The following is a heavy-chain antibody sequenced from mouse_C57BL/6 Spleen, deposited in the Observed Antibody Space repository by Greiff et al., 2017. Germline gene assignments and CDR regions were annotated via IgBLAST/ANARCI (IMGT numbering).Heavy chain of an antibody. V-gene: IGHV3-6*01. CDR3: ARGEYYGSIYDAMDY. CDR2: ISYDGSN. J-gene: IGHJ4*01. CDR1: GYSITSGYY. D-gene: IGHD1-1*01. Sequence: EVKLQESGPGLVKPSQSLSLTCSVTGYSITSGYYWNWIRQFPGNKLEWMGYISYDGSNNYNPSLKNRISITRDTSKNQFFLKLKSVTTEDTATYYCARGEYYGSIYDAMDYWGQGTSVTVSS.